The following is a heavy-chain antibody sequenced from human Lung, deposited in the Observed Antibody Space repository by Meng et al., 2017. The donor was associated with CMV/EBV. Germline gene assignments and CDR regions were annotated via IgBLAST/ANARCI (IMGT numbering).Heavy chain of an antibody. Sequence: SLKISXATSGFTFSTYAMNWVRQAPGKGLEWVSTINSGSRGTIFYANSVRGRFTISRDDSRNTLYLQMISLRAEDTAIYYCAKRLPYYGMDVWGQGTAVTVSS. CDR2: INSGSRGTI. V-gene: IGHV3-23*01. J-gene: IGHJ6*01. CDR1: GFTFSTYA. D-gene: IGHD2-15*01. CDR3: AKRLPYYGMDV.